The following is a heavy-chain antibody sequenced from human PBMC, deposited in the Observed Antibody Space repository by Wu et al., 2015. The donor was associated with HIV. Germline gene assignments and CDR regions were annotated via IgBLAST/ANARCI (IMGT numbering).Heavy chain of an antibody. V-gene: IGHV1-18*01. CDR1: GYTFSNYD. J-gene: IGHJ3*02. Sequence: QVQLVQSGAEVKKPGASVKVSCKASGYTFSNYDISWVRQAPGQGLEWMGWISTFNGNTYYAQKLQGRVTMTTDTYTSTAYMELKSLRSDDTAVYYCARVGSIAVAGTISLGSFAFDIWGQGTMVTVSS. D-gene: IGHD6-19*01. CDR2: ISTFNGNT. CDR3: ARVGSIAVAGTISLGSFAFDI.